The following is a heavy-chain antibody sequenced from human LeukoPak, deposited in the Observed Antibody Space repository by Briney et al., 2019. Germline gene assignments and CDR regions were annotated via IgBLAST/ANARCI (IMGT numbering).Heavy chain of an antibody. CDR1: GGSISSYY. J-gene: IGHJ4*02. Sequence: SETLSLTCTVSGGSISSYYWNWIRQPPGKGLEWIGYIYYSGSTNYNPSLKSRVTISVDTSKNQFSLKLSSVTAADTAVYYCARDRIPWSGYFDYWGQGTLVTVSS. D-gene: IGHD3-3*01. CDR3: ARDRIPWSGYFDY. V-gene: IGHV4-59*01. CDR2: IYYSGST.